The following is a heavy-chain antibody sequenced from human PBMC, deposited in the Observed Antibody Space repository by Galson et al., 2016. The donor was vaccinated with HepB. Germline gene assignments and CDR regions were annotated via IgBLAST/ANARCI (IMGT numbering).Heavy chain of an antibody. CDR2: ISSNGGST. V-gene: IGHV3-64*01. D-gene: IGHD2-2*01. CDR1: GFTFGNNW. Sequence: SLRLSCAASGFTFGNNWMSWVRQAPGKGPEYVSAISSNGGSTYFANSVKGRFTISRDDSKNTLYLEVGSLRAEDTAVYYCARTYCSSASCYRAFDIWGQGTMVTVSS. CDR3: ARTYCSSASCYRAFDI. J-gene: IGHJ3*02.